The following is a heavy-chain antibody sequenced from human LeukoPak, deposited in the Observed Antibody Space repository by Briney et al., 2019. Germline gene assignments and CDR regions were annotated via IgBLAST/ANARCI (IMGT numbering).Heavy chain of an antibody. CDR1: GFTFSSYW. CDR3: ARVTMVRGVWFDP. J-gene: IGHJ5*02. D-gene: IGHD3-10*01. V-gene: IGHV3-7*01. Sequence: GGSLILSCAASGFTFSSYWMSWVRQAPGKGLEWVANIKQDGSEKYYVDSVKGRFTISRDNAKNSLYLQMNSLRAEDTAVYYCARVTMVRGVWFDPWGQGTLVTVSS. CDR2: IKQDGSEK.